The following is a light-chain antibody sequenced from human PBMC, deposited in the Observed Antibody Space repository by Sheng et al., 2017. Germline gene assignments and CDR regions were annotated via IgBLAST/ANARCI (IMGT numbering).Light chain of an antibody. CDR2: DAS. J-gene: IGKJ2*01. V-gene: IGKV1-33*01. CDR3: QQYDNLPPYT. Sequence: DIQMTQSPSSLSASVGDRVTITCQASQDISNYLNWYQQKPGKAPKLLIYDASNLETGVPSRFSGSGSGTDFTFTISSLQPEDIATYYCQQYDNLPPYTFGQGTXLEI. CDR1: QDISNY.